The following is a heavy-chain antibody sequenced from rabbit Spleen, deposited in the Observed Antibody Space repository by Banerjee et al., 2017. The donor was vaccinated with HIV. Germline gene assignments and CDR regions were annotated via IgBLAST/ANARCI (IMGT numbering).Heavy chain of an antibody. J-gene: IGHJ4*01. V-gene: IGHV1S40*01. CDR3: ARDATTGSGFYAFNL. Sequence: QSLEESGGGLVKPEGSLTLTCKASGFSFSDRDVMCWVRQAPGKGLECIACIYNGDGSTYYATWAKGRFTISKTSSTTVTLQMTSLTAADTATYFCARDATTGSGFYAFNLWGPGTLVTVS. CDR2: IYNGDGST. CDR1: GFSFSDRDV. D-gene: IGHD1-1*01.